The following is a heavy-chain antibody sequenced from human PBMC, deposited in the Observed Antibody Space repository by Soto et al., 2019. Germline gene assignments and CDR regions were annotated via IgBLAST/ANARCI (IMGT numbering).Heavy chain of an antibody. V-gene: IGHV1-18*01. CDR2: MNPNSGNT. Sequence: GASVKVSCKASGYTFTSYDINWVRQATGQGLEWMGWMNPNSGNTNYAQKLQGRVTMTTDTSTSTAYMELRSLRSDDTAVYYCARDRGGGGGFFDYWGRGTLVTVSS. CDR3: ARDRGGGGGFFDY. D-gene: IGHD2-21*01. CDR1: GYTFTSYD. J-gene: IGHJ4*02.